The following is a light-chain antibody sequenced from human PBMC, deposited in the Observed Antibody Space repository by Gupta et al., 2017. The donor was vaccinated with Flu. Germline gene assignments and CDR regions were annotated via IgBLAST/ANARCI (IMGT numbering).Light chain of an antibody. V-gene: IGKV6-21*01. CDR2: YAS. Sequence: EIVLTQSPDFQSVTPKEKVTITCRASQNIGTSLHWYQQKPDQSPKLLIKYASQAFSGVPSRFSGSGSGTDFTLTINGLDAEDSATYYCQQRGTFPWTFGQGTKVEI. CDR1: QNIGTS. J-gene: IGKJ1*01. CDR3: QQRGTFPWT.